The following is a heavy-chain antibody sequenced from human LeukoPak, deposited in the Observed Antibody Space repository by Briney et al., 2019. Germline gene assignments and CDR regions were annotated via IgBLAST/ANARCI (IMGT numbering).Heavy chain of an antibody. V-gene: IGHV4-59*08. CDR3: ARQMGSGWSEFDY. CDR1: GGSINSYY. CDR2: IYYSGST. D-gene: IGHD6-19*01. J-gene: IGHJ4*02. Sequence: SETLSLTCTVSGGSINSYYWSWIRQPPGKGLEWIGNIYYSGSTNSNPSLKSRVTISVDTTKNQFSLRLSSVTAADTAVYYCARQMGSGWSEFDYWGQGTLVTVSS.